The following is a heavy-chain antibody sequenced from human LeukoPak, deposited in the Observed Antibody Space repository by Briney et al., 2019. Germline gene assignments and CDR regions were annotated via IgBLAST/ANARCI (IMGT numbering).Heavy chain of an antibody. Sequence: GGSLRLSCAASGLTFSSYEVNWLRQAPGKGLEWLSYIDHSSSTKYYAASVRGRFTISRDNAKSSLYLQMNSLRVEDTAVYYRATTYLYGPESIGEDHWGEGTLVSVSS. J-gene: IGHJ4*02. CDR3: ATTYLYGPESIGEDH. CDR1: GLTFSSYE. V-gene: IGHV3-48*03. CDR2: IDHSSSTK. D-gene: IGHD3-10*01.